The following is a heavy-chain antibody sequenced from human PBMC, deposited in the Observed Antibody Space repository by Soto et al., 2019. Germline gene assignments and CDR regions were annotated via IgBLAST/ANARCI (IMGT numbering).Heavy chain of an antibody. D-gene: IGHD2-8*01. CDR2: IRTKTDGGTA. V-gene: IGHV3-15*01. Sequence: GGSLRLSCAVSGFPFSDAYMTWFRQAPGKGLEWLGRIRTKTDGGTADYAAHVKDRFIVSRDDSKETLYLQMNSLRTEDTAVYFCNTGRCTNGVCDDYWGHGTLVNVS. CDR1: GFPFSDAY. J-gene: IGHJ4*01. CDR3: NTGRCTNGVCDDY.